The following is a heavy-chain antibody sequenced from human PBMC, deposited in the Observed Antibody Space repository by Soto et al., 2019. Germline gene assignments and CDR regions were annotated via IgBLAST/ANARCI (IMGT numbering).Heavy chain of an antibody. V-gene: IGHV4-39*07. CDR2: MDYSGST. Sequence: PSETLSLTCTVSGGSISASSYYWGWIRQPPGKGLEWIGSMDYSGSTYYNPSLKSRVTISIDRSKNQFSLKLSSVTAADTAVYYSARVPDYWGQGILVTVSS. CDR3: ARVPDY. CDR1: GGSISASSYY. D-gene: IGHD2-2*01. J-gene: IGHJ4*02.